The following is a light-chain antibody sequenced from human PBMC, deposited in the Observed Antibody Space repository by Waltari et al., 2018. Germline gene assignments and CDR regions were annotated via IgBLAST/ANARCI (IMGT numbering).Light chain of an antibody. V-gene: IGKV1-5*03. J-gene: IGKJ1*01. CDR2: KTS. Sequence: DIQMTQSPATLSASVGGTVTITCRASQSVSTWLAWYQQKPGKAPKLLIYKTSTLDNGVPSRFSASGSWTEFTLTIRSLHPDDFETYSCHQYSSPSWTFGQGTKVEIK. CDR1: QSVSTW. CDR3: HQYSSPSWT.